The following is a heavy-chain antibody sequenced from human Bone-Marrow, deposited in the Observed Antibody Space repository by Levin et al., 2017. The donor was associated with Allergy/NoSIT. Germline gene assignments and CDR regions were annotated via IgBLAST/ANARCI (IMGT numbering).Heavy chain of an antibody. CDR1: GFTFSSYA. J-gene: IGHJ4*02. CDR3: AKSGDEYSSSSADY. V-gene: IGHV3-23*01. CDR2: ISGSGGST. D-gene: IGHD6-6*01. Sequence: GESLKISCAASGFTFSSYAMSWVRQAPGKGLEWVSAISGSGGSTYYADSVKGRFTISRDNSKNTLYLQMNSLRAEDTAVYYCAKSGDEYSSSSADYWGQGTLVTVSS.